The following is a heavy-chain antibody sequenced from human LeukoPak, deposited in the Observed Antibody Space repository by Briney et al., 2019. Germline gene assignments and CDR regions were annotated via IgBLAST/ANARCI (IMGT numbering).Heavy chain of an antibody. D-gene: IGHD3-10*01. CDR1: GYTFTGYY. CDR3: ARSRFGESY. CDR2: INPNSGGT. J-gene: IGHJ4*02. V-gene: IGHV1-2*06. Sequence: ASVKVSCKASGYTFTGYYMRWVRQAPGQGLEWMGRINPNSGGTNYAQKFQGRVTITTDESTSTAYMELSSLRSEDTAVYYCARSRFGESYWGQGTLVTVSS.